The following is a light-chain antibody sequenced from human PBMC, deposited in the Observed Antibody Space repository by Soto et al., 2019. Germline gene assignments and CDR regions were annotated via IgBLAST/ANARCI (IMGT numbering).Light chain of an antibody. CDR1: SSDVGAYNS. J-gene: IGLJ1*01. Sequence: QSALAQPASVSGSPGQSITISCTGTSSDVGAYNSVSWYQQHPHRAPQVIIYKGTQRPSGVSNRFSGSTSGNAASLTISAVQADDEAEYFCCSSAPESNYVLGTGTK. V-gene: IGLV2-23*01. CDR3: CSSAPESNYV. CDR2: KGT.